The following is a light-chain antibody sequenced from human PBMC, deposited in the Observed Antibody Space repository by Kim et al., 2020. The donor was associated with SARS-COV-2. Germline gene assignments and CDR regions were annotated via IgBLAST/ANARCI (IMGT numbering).Light chain of an antibody. CDR1: SSDVGRYNH. V-gene: IGLV2-8*01. CDR3: SSYAGNDKWV. Sequence: QSALTQPPSASGSPGQSVTISCTGTSSDVGRYNHVSWYQLHPGKAPKVMITEVNKRPSGVPDRFSGSKSGYTASLTVSGLQAEDEADYYCSSYAGNDKWVFGGGTQRTVL. CDR2: EVN. J-gene: IGLJ3*02.